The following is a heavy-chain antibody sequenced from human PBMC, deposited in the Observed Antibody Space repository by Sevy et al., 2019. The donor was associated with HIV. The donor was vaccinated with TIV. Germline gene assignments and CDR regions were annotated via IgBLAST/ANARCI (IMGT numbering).Heavy chain of an antibody. Sequence: GGSLRLSCAASGFTFSSYWMHWVRQAPGKGLVWVSRINSDGSSTSYADSVKGRFTISRDNAKNTLYLQMNSLRAEDTAVYYCARDRRRFLGYCSGGSCPYDAFDIWGQRTMVTVSS. V-gene: IGHV3-74*01. J-gene: IGHJ3*02. CDR2: INSDGSST. CDR3: ARDRRRFLGYCSGGSCPYDAFDI. CDR1: GFTFSSYW. D-gene: IGHD2-15*01.